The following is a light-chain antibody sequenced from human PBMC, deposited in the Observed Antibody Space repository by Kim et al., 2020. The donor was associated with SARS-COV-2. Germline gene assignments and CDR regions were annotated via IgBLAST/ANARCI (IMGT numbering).Light chain of an antibody. V-gene: IGKV1-5*03. CDR1: QNVNNY. CDR3: QQYNDYWWT. Sequence: DIEMTQSPSTLSVSVGDRVTITCRASQNVNNYLAWYQQKPGKAPSLLIYKASRLESGVPSRFSGSGSGTEFTLTISSLQPDDFATYYCQQYNDYWWTFGQGTKVDIK. CDR2: KAS. J-gene: IGKJ1*01.